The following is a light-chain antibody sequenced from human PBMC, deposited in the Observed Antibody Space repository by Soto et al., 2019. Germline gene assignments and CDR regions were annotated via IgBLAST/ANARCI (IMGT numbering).Light chain of an antibody. CDR2: AAS. Sequence: AIRMTQSPSSFSASTGDRVTITCRASQGISSYLAWYQQKPGKAPKLLISAASTLQSGVPSRFSGSGSGTDFTLTISCLQPEDFATYHCQPYHSYPPTFGQGTKVDIK. V-gene: IGKV1-8*01. CDR3: QPYHSYPPT. CDR1: QGISSY. J-gene: IGKJ1*01.